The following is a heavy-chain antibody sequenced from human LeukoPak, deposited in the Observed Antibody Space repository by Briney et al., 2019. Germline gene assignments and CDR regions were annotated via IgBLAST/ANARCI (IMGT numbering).Heavy chain of an antibody. CDR1: GFTVSSNY. D-gene: IGHD6-13*01. Sequence: PGGSLRLSCAASGFTVSSNYMSWVRQAPGKGLEWVSVIYSGGSTYYADSVKGRFTISRDKSKNTLYLQMNSLRAEDTAVYYCARDRGAAAGHFDYWGQGTQVTVSS. CDR2: IYSGGST. CDR3: ARDRGAAAGHFDY. V-gene: IGHV3-53*01. J-gene: IGHJ4*02.